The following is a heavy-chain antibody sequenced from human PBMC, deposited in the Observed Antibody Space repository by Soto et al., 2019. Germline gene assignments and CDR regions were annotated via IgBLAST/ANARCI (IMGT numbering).Heavy chain of an antibody. CDR2: IYSGGST. J-gene: IGHJ6*03. V-gene: IGHV3-66*01. Sequence: GGSLRLSCAASGFTVSSNYMSWVRQAPGKGLEWVSVIYSGGSTYYADSVKGRFTISRDNSKNTLYLQMNSLRAEDTAVYYCATVGVRDFSSGSIEDNYYYYMDVWCKGTTVTASS. D-gene: IGHD3-3*01. CDR1: GFTVSSNY. CDR3: ATVGVRDFSSGSIEDNYYYYMDV.